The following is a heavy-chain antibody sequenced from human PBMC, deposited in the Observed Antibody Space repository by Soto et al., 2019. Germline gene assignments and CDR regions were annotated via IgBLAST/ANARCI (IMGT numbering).Heavy chain of an antibody. D-gene: IGHD3-3*01. J-gene: IGHJ6*02. V-gene: IGHV4-30-2*01. Sequence: TLSLTCAVSGGSISSGGYSWSWIRQPPGKGLEWIGYIYHSGSTYYNPSLKSRVTISVDRSKNQFSLKLSSVTAADTAVYYCAGQYYDFWSGYYSGYGMDVWGQGTTVTVSS. CDR1: GGSISSGGYS. CDR3: AGQYYDFWSGYYSGYGMDV. CDR2: IYHSGST.